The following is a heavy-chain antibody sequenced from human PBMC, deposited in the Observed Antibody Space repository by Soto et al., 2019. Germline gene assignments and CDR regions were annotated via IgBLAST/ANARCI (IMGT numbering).Heavy chain of an antibody. J-gene: IGHJ6*02. V-gene: IGHV3-7*03. D-gene: IGHD3-22*01. Sequence: GGSLRLSCAASGFTFSNYWMNWVRQAPGKGLEWVANIQEYGNGKNYVDSVKGRFTIFRDNAQNSLLLKLSSVTAADTAVYYCAREEEHYDSKYYYYGMDVWGQGTTVTVSS. CDR2: IQEYGNGK. CDR1: GFTFSNYW. CDR3: AREEEHYDSKYYYYGMDV.